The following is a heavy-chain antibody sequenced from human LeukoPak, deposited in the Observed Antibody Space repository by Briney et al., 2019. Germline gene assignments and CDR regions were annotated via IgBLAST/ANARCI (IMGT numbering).Heavy chain of an antibody. J-gene: IGHJ6*02. CDR2: FDPEDGET. CDR1: GYTLTELS. D-gene: IGHD6-13*01. Sequence: ASVKVSCKVSGYTLTELSMHWVRQAPGKGLEWMGGFDPEDGETIYAQKFQGRVTMTEDTSTDTAYMELSSLRSEDTAVYYCATDGPRQLGASVYYYYGMDVWGQGTTVTVSS. CDR3: ATDGPRQLGASVYYYYGMDV. V-gene: IGHV1-24*01.